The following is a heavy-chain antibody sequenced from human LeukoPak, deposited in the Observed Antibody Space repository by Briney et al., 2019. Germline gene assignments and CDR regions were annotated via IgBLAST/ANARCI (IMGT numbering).Heavy chain of an antibody. V-gene: IGHV3-23*01. Sequence: GGSLRLSCAASGFRFSNFAMSWVRQAPGKGLEWVSFITGRGGGTYYADSVKGRFTISRDNSKNTLYLQMNSLRADDTAVYYCAKDMPAGSWGSVDFYYGLDVWGQGTKVTVSS. CDR1: GFRFSNFA. J-gene: IGHJ6*02. D-gene: IGHD3-16*01. CDR2: ITGRGGGT. CDR3: AKDMPAGSWGSVDFYYGLDV.